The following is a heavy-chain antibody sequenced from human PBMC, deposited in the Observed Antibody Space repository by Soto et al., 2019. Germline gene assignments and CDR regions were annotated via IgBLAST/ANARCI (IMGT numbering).Heavy chain of an antibody. CDR1: GGSISGSY. CDR3: ARSVAVPGAHIDY. CDR2: VYYTGST. J-gene: IGHJ4*02. Sequence: SETLSRTCGVSGGSISGSYWSWIRQSPGKGLEWLGYVYYTGSTNYSPSLRSRVSISVDTSKNEFSLRLSSVTAADTAVYFCARSVAVPGAHIDYWGQGTQVTVSS. V-gene: IGHV4-59*01. D-gene: IGHD6-19*01.